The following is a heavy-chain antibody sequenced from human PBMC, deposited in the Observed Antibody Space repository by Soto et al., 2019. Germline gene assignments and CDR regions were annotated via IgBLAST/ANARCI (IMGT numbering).Heavy chain of an antibody. Sequence: SETLSLTCTVSGGSISSSSYYWGWIRQPPGKGLEWIGSIYYSGSTYYNPSLKSRVTISVDTSKNQFSLKLSSVTAADTAVYYCASPGSIMITFGGVIVKGDAFDIWGQGTMVTVSS. CDR3: ASPGSIMITFGGVIVKGDAFDI. D-gene: IGHD3-16*02. CDR2: IYYSGST. J-gene: IGHJ3*02. CDR1: GGSISSSSYY. V-gene: IGHV4-39*01.